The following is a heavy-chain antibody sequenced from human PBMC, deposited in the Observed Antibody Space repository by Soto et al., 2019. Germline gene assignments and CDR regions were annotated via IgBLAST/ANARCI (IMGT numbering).Heavy chain of an antibody. Sequence: GESLKISCKGSGYSFTDYWIGWVRQMPGKGPEWMGIIYPGDSNTRYSPSFQGQVTISADKSISTAYLQWSSLKASDTAMYYCARQGYCSSTACYTVDYWGQGTLVTVPS. CDR1: GYSFTDYW. V-gene: IGHV5-51*01. CDR2: IYPGDSNT. D-gene: IGHD2-2*02. CDR3: ARQGYCSSTACYTVDY. J-gene: IGHJ4*02.